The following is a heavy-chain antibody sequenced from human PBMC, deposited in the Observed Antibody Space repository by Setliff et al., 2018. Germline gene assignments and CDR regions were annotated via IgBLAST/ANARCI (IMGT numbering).Heavy chain of an antibody. Sequence: PSETLSLTCTVSGGSISSGSYYWSWIRQPAGKGLEWIGRIYTSGSTNYNPSLKSRVTMSVDTSKNQFSLKLSSVTAADTAVYYCARVNGAGFDPWGQGTLVTVSS. V-gene: IGHV4-61*02. CDR3: ARVNGAGFDP. D-gene: IGHD4-17*01. J-gene: IGHJ5*02. CDR1: GGSISSGSYY. CDR2: IYTSGST.